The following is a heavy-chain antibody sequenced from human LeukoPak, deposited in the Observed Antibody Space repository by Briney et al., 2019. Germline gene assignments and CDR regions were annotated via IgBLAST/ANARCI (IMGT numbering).Heavy chain of an antibody. CDR3: VRGSLRLPRSTPDY. J-gene: IGHJ4*02. CDR2: ISSDGSVT. V-gene: IGHV3-74*03. CDR1: GFSLTNYR. D-gene: IGHD2-21*02. Sequence: GGSLRLSCAVSGFSLTNYRMHWVRQDPGKGLVWVSYISSDGSVTKYADSVKGRFTISRDNAVNTLYLQMNSLRVEDTAVYYCVRGSLRLPRSTPDYWGQGTLVTVSS.